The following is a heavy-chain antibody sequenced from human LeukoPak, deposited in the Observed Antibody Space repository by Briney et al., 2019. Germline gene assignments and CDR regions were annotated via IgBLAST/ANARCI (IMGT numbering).Heavy chain of an antibody. CDR2: IIPIFGTA. CDR1: GYTFTSYG. D-gene: IGHD1-26*01. V-gene: IGHV1-69*13. CDR3: ARDSSGSYRYYFDY. J-gene: IGHJ4*02. Sequence: GASVKVSCKASGYTFTSYGISRVRQAPGQGLEWMGGIIPIFGTANYAQKFQGRVTITADESTSTAYMELSSLRSEDTAVYYCARDSSGSYRYYFDYWGQGTLVTVSS.